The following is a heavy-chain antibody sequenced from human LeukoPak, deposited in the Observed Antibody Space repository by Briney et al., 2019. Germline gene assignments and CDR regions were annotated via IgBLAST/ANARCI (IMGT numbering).Heavy chain of an antibody. CDR3: AKFPHCSSTSCYDYYGMDV. J-gene: IGHJ6*02. V-gene: IGHV3-23*01. Sequence: GGSLRLSCAASGFSFTSYAMSWVRQAPGKGLEWVSGINGGGDKTYYRDSVKGRITISRDNSKNTLYLQMNSLRAEDTAVYYCAKFPHCSSTSCYDYYGMDVWGQGTTVTVSS. CDR2: INGGGDKT. D-gene: IGHD2-2*01. CDR1: GFSFTSYA.